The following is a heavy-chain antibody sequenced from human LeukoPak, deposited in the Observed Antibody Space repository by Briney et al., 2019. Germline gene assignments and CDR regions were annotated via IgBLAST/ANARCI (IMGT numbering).Heavy chain of an antibody. CDR2: IYHSGST. J-gene: IGHJ5*02. D-gene: IGHD6-13*01. CDR3: ARRGYSSSWYFPRVGWFDP. CDR1: GGSISSSNW. V-gene: IGHV4-4*02. Sequence: SGTLSLTCAVSGGSISSSNWWSWVRQPPGKGLEWIGEIYHSGSTNYNPSLKGRVTISVDKSKNQFSLKLSSVTAADTAVYYCARRGYSSSWYFPRVGWFDPWGQGTLVTVSS.